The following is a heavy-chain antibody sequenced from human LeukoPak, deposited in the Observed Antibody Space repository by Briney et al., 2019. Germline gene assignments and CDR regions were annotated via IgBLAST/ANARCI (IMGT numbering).Heavy chain of an antibody. Sequence: PSETLSLTCTVSGGSISSYYWGWIRQPPGKGREWIGRIYTSGSTNYNPSLKSRVTISVDTSKNHFSLKLSSVTAADTAVYYCARDRTMVRGVIIFDYWGQGTLVTVSS. D-gene: IGHD3-10*01. CDR1: GGSISSYY. CDR2: IYTSGST. J-gene: IGHJ4*02. V-gene: IGHV4-4*08. CDR3: ARDRTMVRGVIIFDY.